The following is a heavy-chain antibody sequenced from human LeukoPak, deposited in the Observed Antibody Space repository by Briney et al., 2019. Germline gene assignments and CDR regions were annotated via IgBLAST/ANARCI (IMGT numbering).Heavy chain of an antibody. J-gene: IGHJ4*02. Sequence: GASVKVSCKASGGTFSSYAISWVRQAPGQGLEWVGGIIPIFGTANYAQKFQGRVTITADESTSTAYMELSSLRSEDTAVYYCARGGRFGELFRTDFDYWGQGTLVTVSS. V-gene: IGHV1-69*01. D-gene: IGHD3-10*01. CDR3: ARGGRFGELFRTDFDY. CDR2: IIPIFGTA. CDR1: GGTFSSYA.